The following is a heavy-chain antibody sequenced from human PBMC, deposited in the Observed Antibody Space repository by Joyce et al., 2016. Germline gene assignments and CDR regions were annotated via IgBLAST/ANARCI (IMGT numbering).Heavy chain of an antibody. CDR3: ARGYRT. D-gene: IGHD1-7*01. Sequence: QVQLQQWGAGLLKPSETLSLTCGVYGGSFSGYYWSWVRQPPGKGMEWIAESNHSGSINYNPSLKSRVTRSVDPSKNKVSLNLTSVITADTAVYYCARGYRTWGQGTLVTVSS. CDR1: GGSFSGYY. CDR2: SNHSGSI. J-gene: IGHJ4*02. V-gene: IGHV4-34*01.